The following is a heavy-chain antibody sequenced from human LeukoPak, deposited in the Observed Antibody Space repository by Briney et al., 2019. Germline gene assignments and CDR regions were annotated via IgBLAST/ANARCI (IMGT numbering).Heavy chain of an antibody. Sequence: GGSLRLSCAASGFTFSNAWMSWVRQAPGKGLERVGRIKSKTDGGTTDYAAPVKGRFTISRDDSKNTLYLQMNSLKTEDTAVYYCTTVYYDILTGYFFDYWGQGTLVTVSS. D-gene: IGHD3-9*01. CDR2: IKSKTDGGTT. V-gene: IGHV3-15*01. J-gene: IGHJ4*02. CDR3: TTVYYDILTGYFFDY. CDR1: GFTFSNAW.